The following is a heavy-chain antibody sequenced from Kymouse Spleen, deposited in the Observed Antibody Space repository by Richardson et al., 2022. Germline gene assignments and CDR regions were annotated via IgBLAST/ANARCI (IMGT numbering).Heavy chain of an antibody. CDR1: GFTFSSYG. D-gene: IGHD6-6*01. J-gene: IGHJ4*02. CDR2: IWYDGSNK. CDR3: AREKYSSSPFDY. V-gene: IGHV3-33*01. Sequence: QVQLVESGGGVVQPGRSLRLSCAASGFTFSSYGMHWVRQAPGKGLEWVAVIWYDGSNKYYADSVKGRFTISRDNSKNTLYLQMNSLRAEDTAVYYCAREKYSSSPFDYWGQGTLVTVSS.